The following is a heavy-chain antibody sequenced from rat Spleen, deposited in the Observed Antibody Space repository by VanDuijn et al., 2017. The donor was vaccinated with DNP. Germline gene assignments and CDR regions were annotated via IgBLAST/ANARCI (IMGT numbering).Heavy chain of an antibody. CDR2: IIYAGGRT. D-gene: IGHD1-6*01. CDR1: GFTFSDYN. J-gene: IGHJ1*01. Sequence: EVQLVESGGGLVQPGRYLKLSCAASGFTFSDYNMAWVRQAPKKGLEWVTTIIYAGGRTYYRASVKGRFTISRDNAKSTLSLQMDSLRSEDTASYYCARHRGDYWGPGTMVTVSS. CDR3: ARHRGDY. V-gene: IGHV5S10*01.